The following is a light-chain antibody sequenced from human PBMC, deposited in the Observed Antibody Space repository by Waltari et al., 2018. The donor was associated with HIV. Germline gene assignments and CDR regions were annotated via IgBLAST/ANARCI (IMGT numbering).Light chain of an antibody. J-gene: IGKJ2*02. CDR1: QSVGSN. CDR3: QQYNNWPRGT. Sequence: EIVMTQSPVTLSVSAGERVALSCRASQSVGSNLAWYQQKPGQAPRLLIYSASTRATGVPARFSGSGSGTEFTLTINTLQSEDFAVYYCQQYNNWPRGTFGQGTKLDIK. V-gene: IGKV3-15*01. CDR2: SAS.